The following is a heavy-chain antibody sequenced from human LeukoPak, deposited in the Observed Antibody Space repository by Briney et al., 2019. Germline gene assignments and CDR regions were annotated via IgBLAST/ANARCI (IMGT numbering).Heavy chain of an antibody. Sequence: GGSLRLSCAASGFTFTSFGMSWVRQAPGKGLEWVSSISGTGDSTYYVDSVKGRFTISRDNSRNTLYLQMNSLRAEDTAVYYCAKDHGVAVAGMYYWGQGTLVTVSS. D-gene: IGHD6-19*01. J-gene: IGHJ4*02. CDR2: ISGTGDST. CDR1: GFTFTSFG. V-gene: IGHV3-23*01. CDR3: AKDHGVAVAGMYY.